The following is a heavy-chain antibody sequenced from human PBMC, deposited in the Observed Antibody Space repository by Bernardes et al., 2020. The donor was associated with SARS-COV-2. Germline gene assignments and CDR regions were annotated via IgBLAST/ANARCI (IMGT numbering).Heavy chain of an antibody. CDR3: ARTPIVGLPGILGLGPWVCMYSGLDV. CDR2: TYYRSKWYN. V-gene: IGHV6-1*01. J-gene: IGHJ6*02. Sequence: SQTLSLTCAISGDSVSSNSAAWNWIRQSPSRGLEWLGTTYYRSKWYNDYAVSVKSRIIINPDTSKNQFSLQLKSVTPEDTAVYYCARTPIVGLPGILGLGPWVCMYSGLDVWCQGTAVSVSS. CDR1: GDSVSSNSAA. D-gene: IGHD2-2*01.